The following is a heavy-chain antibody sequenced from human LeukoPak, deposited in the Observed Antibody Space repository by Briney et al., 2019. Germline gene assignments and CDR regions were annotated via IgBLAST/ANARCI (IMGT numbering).Heavy chain of an antibody. D-gene: IGHD2-15*01. Sequence: PAGSLRLSCAASGFTFSSYSMNWVRQAPGKGLEWVSSISSSSSYIYYADSVKGRFTISRDNAKNSLYLQMNSLRAEDTAVYYCARETRYCSGGSCLIRAFDYWGQGTLVTVSS. J-gene: IGHJ4*02. CDR1: GFTFSSYS. CDR3: ARETRYCSGGSCLIRAFDY. CDR2: ISSSSSYI. V-gene: IGHV3-21*01.